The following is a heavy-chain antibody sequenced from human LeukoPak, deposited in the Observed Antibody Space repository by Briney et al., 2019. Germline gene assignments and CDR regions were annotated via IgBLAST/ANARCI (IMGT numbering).Heavy chain of an antibody. V-gene: IGHV3-21*01. Sequence: GGSLRLSCAASGFTFSSYSMNWVRQAPGKGLEWVSSISSRSGYIYYADSVKGRFTTSRDNSKNTLYLQMNSLRAEDTAVYYCAKDVRYYYGPFDYWGQGTLVTVSS. D-gene: IGHD3-10*01. CDR2: ISSRSGYI. CDR3: AKDVRYYYGPFDY. J-gene: IGHJ4*02. CDR1: GFTFSSYS.